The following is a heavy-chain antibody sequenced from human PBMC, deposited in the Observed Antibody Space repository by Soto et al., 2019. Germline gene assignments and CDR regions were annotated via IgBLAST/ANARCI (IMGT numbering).Heavy chain of an antibody. Sequence: QVQLQQWGAGLLKPSETLSLTCAVYGGSFSNYYWTWIRQPPGKGLEWIGEINHSGSTKYNPSLKSRVTISLDTSKNQFSLKLTSVTAADTAVYYCAKRYNWNDGGDYWGQGTLVTVSS. CDR1: GGSFSNYY. D-gene: IGHD1-20*01. CDR3: AKRYNWNDGGDY. J-gene: IGHJ4*02. V-gene: IGHV4-34*02. CDR2: INHSGST.